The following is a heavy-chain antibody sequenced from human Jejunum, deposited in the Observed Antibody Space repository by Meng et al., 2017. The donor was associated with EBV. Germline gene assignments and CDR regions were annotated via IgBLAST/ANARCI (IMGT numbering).Heavy chain of an antibody. D-gene: IGHD1-1*01. CDR3: ARNWNF. V-gene: IGHV4-61*01. Sequence: VRLQESGPGLGRPSEPRALTCTVSGGSDRIGTYIWTRIRQPPGKGLEWIGYIYNSGSTNYNPSLKSRVTISLDTSKNQFSLKLSSVTAADTAMYYCARNWNFWGQGTLVTVSS. CDR1: GGSDRIGTYI. CDR2: IYNSGST. J-gene: IGHJ4*02.